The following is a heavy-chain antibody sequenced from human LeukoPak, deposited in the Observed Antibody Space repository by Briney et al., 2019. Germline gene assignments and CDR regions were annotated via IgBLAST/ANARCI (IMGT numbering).Heavy chain of an antibody. J-gene: IGHJ4*02. CDR1: GYTFTGYY. V-gene: IGHV1-2*02. CDR2: INPNSGGT. Sequence: GASVKVSCKASGYTFTGYYMHWVRQAPGQGLEWMGWINPNSGGTNYAQKFQGRVTMTRDTSISTAYMELSRLRSDDTAVYYCARVGAYSSSSAADFDYWGQGTLVTVSS. CDR3: ARVGAYSSSSAADFDY. D-gene: IGHD6-6*01.